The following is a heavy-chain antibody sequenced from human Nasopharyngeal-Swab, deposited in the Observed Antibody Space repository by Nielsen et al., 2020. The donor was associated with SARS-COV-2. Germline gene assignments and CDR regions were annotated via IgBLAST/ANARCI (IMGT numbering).Heavy chain of an antibody. J-gene: IGHJ5*02. CDR3: ARNSGYYLGENL. Sequence: GEPLKISCKGYGYTFGNHWISWVRQMPGKRLEWLGRIHPSDSYTKYSPSFQGHVTISADKSISIAYLQWSSLKASDTGMYYCARNSGYYLGENLWGQGTLVTVSS. CDR2: IHPSDSYT. D-gene: IGHD3-22*01. V-gene: IGHV5-10-1*01. CDR1: GYTFGNHW.